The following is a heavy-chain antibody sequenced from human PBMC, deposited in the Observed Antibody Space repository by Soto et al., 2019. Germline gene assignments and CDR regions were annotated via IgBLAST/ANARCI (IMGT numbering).Heavy chain of an antibody. Sequence: PGESLKISCKGSGYSFTGCWISWVRQMPGKGLEWMGRIDPSDSYTNYSPSFQGHVTISAAKSISTAYLQWSSLEASDTAMYYCARQTYYYDRNANYQYYFDYWGQGTLVTVSS. CDR3: ARQTYYYDRNANYQYYFDY. D-gene: IGHD3-22*01. J-gene: IGHJ4*02. CDR2: IDPSDSYT. CDR1: GYSFTGCW. V-gene: IGHV5-10-1*01.